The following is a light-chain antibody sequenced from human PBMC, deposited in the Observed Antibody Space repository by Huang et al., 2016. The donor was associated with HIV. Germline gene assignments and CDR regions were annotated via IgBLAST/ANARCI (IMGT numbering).Light chain of an antibody. J-gene: IGKJ4*01. CDR2: DAS. CDR3: QQYDDVPIS. Sequence: DIQMTQSPSSLSASVGDRVTITCQASQDIYNFLNWYQQKPGKAPKLLILDASNLQTGVPSRFSGSGSGTHFTFTITSLQRDDIGTYYCQQYDDVPISFGGGTKV. CDR1: QDIYNF. V-gene: IGKV1-33*01.